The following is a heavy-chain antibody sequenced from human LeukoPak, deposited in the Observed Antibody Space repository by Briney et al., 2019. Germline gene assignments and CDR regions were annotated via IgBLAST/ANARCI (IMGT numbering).Heavy chain of an antibody. CDR2: ISGSGGST. CDR1: GFTFSSYG. D-gene: IGHD3-22*01. J-gene: IGHJ6*03. CDR3: AKGGYYDSSGYYYYYYMDV. Sequence: GGSLRLSCAASGFTFSSYGMSWVRQAPGKGLEWVSAISGSGGSTYYADSVKGRFTISRDNSKNTLYLQMNSLRAEDTAVYYCAKGGYYDSSGYYYYYYMDVWGKGTTVTVSS. V-gene: IGHV3-23*01.